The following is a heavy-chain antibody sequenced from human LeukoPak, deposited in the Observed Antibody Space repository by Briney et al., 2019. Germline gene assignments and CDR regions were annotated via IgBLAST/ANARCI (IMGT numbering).Heavy chain of an antibody. Sequence: GGSLRLSCAASGFTFSDYYMSWIRQAPGKGLEWVSYISSSGSTIYYADSVKGRFTISRDNSKTTLYLQMNSLRAEDTAVYYCAKEGTYYYDSSGYYYPSFDYWGQGTLVTVSS. J-gene: IGHJ4*02. CDR3: AKEGTYYYDSSGYYYPSFDY. CDR1: GFTFSDYY. V-gene: IGHV3-11*01. CDR2: ISSSGSTI. D-gene: IGHD3-22*01.